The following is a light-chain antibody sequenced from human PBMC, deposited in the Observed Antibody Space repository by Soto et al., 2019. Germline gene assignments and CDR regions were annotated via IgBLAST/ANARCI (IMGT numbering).Light chain of an antibody. CDR3: QQYNSYPWT. Sequence: DIQMTQSPSTVSASVGDRVTITCRASQSISSWLAWYQQKPGKAPKLLIYDASSLESGVPSRFSGSGSATEFTLTISSLQPDDSAAYYCQQYNSYPWTFGQGTKVDIK. CDR2: DAS. J-gene: IGKJ1*01. CDR1: QSISSW. V-gene: IGKV1-5*01.